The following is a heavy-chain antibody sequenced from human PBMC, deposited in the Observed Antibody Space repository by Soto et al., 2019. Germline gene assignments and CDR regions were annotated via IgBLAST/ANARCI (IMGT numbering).Heavy chain of an antibody. CDR2: IDPSDSYT. CDR3: ARIIAARHMDV. V-gene: IGHV5-10-1*01. Sequence: GESLKISWKGFGYNFTSYWISWVRQMPGKGLEWMGRIDPSDSYTNYSPSFQGHVTISADKSISTAYLQWSSLKASDTAMYYCARIIAARHMDVWGQGTTVTVSS. J-gene: IGHJ6*02. CDR1: GYNFTSYW. D-gene: IGHD6-6*01.